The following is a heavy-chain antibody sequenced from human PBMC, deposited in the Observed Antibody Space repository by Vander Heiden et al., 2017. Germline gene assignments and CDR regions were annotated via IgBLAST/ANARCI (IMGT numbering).Heavy chain of an antibody. D-gene: IGHD3-22*01. V-gene: IGHV4-39*01. J-gene: IGHJ5*02. Sequence: QLQLQESGPGLVKPSETLSLTCTVSGGSISSSSYYWGWIRQPPGKGLEWIGSIYYSGSTYYNPSLKSRVTISVDTSKNQFSLKLSSVTAADTAVYYCARPLGSSGYVLNWFDPWGQGTLVTVSS. CDR3: ARPLGSSGYVLNWFDP. CDR1: GGSISSSSYY. CDR2: IYYSGST.